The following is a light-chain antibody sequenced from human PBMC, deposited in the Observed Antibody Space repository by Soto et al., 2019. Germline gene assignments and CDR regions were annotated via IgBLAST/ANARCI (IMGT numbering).Light chain of an antibody. CDR1: QSLSNNF. CDR3: QQYATSPLT. CDR2: GAS. J-gene: IGKJ4*01. V-gene: IGKV3-20*01. Sequence: DIGLTQSPGTLSLSPGDRAALSCGASQSLSNNFLAWYQQKPSQAPMLLISGASSSATGIPDRFSGSGTGTDFTLTITRVEPEDFAVYYCQQYATSPLTFGGGTKVEFK.